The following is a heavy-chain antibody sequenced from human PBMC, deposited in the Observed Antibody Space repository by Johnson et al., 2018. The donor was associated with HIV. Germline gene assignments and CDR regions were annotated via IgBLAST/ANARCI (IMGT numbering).Heavy chain of an antibody. CDR3: ARIAAAAIDAFDI. D-gene: IGHD6-13*01. J-gene: IGHJ3*02. V-gene: IGHV3-64*01. Sequence: VQLVESGGGLVQPGGSLRLSCAASGFTFSSYAMHWVRQAPGKGLEYVSAISSDGGSTYYANSMKGRFTISRDNSKNTLYLQMGSLRREDTAVYYCARIAAAAIDAFDIWGQGTMVTVSS. CDR1: GFTFSSYA. CDR2: ISSDGGST.